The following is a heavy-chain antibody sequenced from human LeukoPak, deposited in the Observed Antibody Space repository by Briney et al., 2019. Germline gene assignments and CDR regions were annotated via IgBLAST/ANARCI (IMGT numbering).Heavy chain of an antibody. CDR3: ASPHSGYG. V-gene: IGHV3-48*02. Sequence: PGGSLRLSCAPPEFTLIIYSINWVRQAPGRGLQWVSYITGTGSGIHYADSVKGRFTITRDNAKNTLYLQMNSLRDEDTAVYYCASPHSGYGWGQGTLVTVSS. CDR1: EFTLIIYS. D-gene: IGHD5-12*01. J-gene: IGHJ4*02. CDR2: ITGTGSGI.